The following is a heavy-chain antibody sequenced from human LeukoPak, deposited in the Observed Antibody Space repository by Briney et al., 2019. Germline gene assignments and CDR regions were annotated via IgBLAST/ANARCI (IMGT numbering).Heavy chain of an antibody. D-gene: IGHD6-19*01. J-gene: IGHJ4*02. CDR1: GGSISSYY. Sequence: SETLSLTCTVSGGSISSYYWSWIRQPPGKGLDWIGYIYYSGSGSTNYNPSLKSRVTISVDTAKNQFSLRLSSVTAADTAVYYCARHRGPYSSGSYFFDYWGQGTLVTVSS. CDR2: IYYSGSGST. CDR3: ARHRGPYSSGSYFFDY. V-gene: IGHV4-59*08.